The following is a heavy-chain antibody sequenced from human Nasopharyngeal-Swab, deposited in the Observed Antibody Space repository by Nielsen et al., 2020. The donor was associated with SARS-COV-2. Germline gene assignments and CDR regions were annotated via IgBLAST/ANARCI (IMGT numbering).Heavy chain of an antibody. CDR1: GFTFNNRG. J-gene: IGHJ6*02. Sequence: GGSLRLSCAASGFTFNNRGMSWVRQAPGKGLEWISSISSRSNYMYYADSVKGRFTISRDSANDLVYLQMSNLRAEDTAVYYCARDAVGWFGEGMVPGDVWGQGTTVTVSS. D-gene: IGHD3-10*01. CDR3: ARDAVGWFGEGMVPGDV. CDR2: ISSRSNYM. V-gene: IGHV3-21*06.